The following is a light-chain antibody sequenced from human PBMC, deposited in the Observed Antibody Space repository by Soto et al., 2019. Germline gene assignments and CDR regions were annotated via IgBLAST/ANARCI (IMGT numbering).Light chain of an antibody. Sequence: EIVLTQSPGTLSLSPGERATLSCMASQSVSSSYLAWYQQKPGQAPRLLIYGASSRATGIPDRFSGSGSETEFTLTISSLQSEDFAVYYCQQYNNWPPYTFGQGTKVDIK. CDR3: QQYNNWPPYT. CDR1: QSVSSSY. V-gene: IGKV3-20*01. CDR2: GAS. J-gene: IGKJ2*01.